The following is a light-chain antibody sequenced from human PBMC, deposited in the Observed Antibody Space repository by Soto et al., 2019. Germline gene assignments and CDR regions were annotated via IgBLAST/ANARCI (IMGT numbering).Light chain of an antibody. V-gene: IGKV1-12*01. J-gene: IGKJ5*01. CDR1: QGIGSN. CDR2: GAS. Sequence: DIQMTQSPASVSASAGDRITISCRASQGIGSNLAWFQQKPGQAPKHLIYGASIMATGIPARFSGSGSGTDFTLTISSLEPEDFAPYYCHQRSASPSTFGLGTRLEIK. CDR3: HQRSASPST.